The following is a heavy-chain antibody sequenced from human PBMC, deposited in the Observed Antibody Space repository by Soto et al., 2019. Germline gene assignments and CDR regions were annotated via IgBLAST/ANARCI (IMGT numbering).Heavy chain of an antibody. Sequence: QVQLVESGGGVVQPGRSLRLSCAASGFTFSSYAMHWVRQAPGKGLEWVAVISYDGSNKYYADSVKGRFTISRDNSKNTLYLQMNSLRAEDTAVYYCARPRGFGESYYYYGMDVW. CDR2: ISYDGSNK. J-gene: IGHJ6*01. CDR3: ARPRGFGESYYYYGMDV. D-gene: IGHD3-10*01. V-gene: IGHV3-30-3*01. CDR1: GFTFSSYA.